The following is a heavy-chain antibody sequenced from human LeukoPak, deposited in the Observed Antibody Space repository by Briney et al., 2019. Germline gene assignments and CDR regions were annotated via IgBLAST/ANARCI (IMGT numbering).Heavy chain of an antibody. J-gene: IGHJ6*02. CDR3: ARVLYYDFWSGYYPYGMDV. V-gene: IGHV1-18*01. CDR1: GYTFTSYG. D-gene: IGHD3-3*01. CDR2: ISAYNGNT. Sequence: ASVKVSCKASGYTFTSYGISWVRQAPGQGLEWMGWISAYNGNTNYAQKLQGGVTMTTDTSTSTAYMELRSLRSDDTAVYYCARVLYYDFWSGYYPYGMDVWGQGTTVTVSS.